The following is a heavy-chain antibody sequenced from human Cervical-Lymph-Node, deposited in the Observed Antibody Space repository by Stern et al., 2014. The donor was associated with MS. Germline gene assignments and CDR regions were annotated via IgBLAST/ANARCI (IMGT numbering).Heavy chain of an antibody. V-gene: IGHV5-51*03. CDR2: IYPDDSDI. J-gene: IGHJ6*02. CDR1: GYTFTNNW. D-gene: IGHD1-1*01. CDR3: ARPPPRRKWDDPNYGMDV. Sequence: EVQLVQSGAEVKKPGESLKISCKGSGYTFTNNWIAWVRQMPGKGLEWMGIIYPDDSDIRNSPSLQGQVTISADKSISTASLKWSSLKAADSAVYYCARPPPRRKWDDPNYGMDVWGQGTTVTVSS.